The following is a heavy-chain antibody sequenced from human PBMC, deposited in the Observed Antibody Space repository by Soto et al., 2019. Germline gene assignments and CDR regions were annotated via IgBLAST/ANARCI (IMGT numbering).Heavy chain of an antibody. D-gene: IGHD3-3*01. CDR3: ARGGGYDFRSSQAPPIDV. V-gene: IGHV4-59*01. CDR2: LYYTGST. CDR1: GGSISDFY. Sequence: SETLSLTCNVSGGSISDFYWSWIRQSPGKRLEWIGYLYYTGSTNYNPALKSRVTISLDTSRNQFSLQVRSVTAADTAVYYCARGGGYDFRSSQAPPIDVWGQGTTVTVSS. J-gene: IGHJ6*02.